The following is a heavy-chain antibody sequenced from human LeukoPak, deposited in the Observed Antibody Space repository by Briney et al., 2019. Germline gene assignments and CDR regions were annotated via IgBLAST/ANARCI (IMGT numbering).Heavy chain of an antibody. J-gene: IGHJ4*02. CDR1: SGSINFYY. V-gene: IGHV4-59*01. CDR3: ARTTGNYGYYFDY. Sequence: KASGTLSLTCTVSSGSINFYYWSWIRQTPGKGLEWIGYIYYRGSTNYNPSLKSRVTISVDTPKNQFSLNLSSVTAADTAIYYCARTTGNYGYYFDYWGQGAQVTVSS. D-gene: IGHD1-7*01. CDR2: IYYRGST.